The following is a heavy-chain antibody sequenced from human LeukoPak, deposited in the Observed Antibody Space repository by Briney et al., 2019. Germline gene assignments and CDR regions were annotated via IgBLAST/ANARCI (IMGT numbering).Heavy chain of an antibody. Sequence: PSETLSLTCTVSGGSISSSSYYWGWIRQPPGKGLEWIGSIYYSGSTYYNPSLKSRVTISVDTSKNQFSLKLSSVTAADTAVYYCARRRYCSSTSCPYWYFDLWGRGTLVTVSS. D-gene: IGHD2-2*01. J-gene: IGHJ2*01. CDR2: IYYSGST. CDR1: GGSISSSSYY. CDR3: ARRRYCSSTSCPYWYFDL. V-gene: IGHV4-39*01.